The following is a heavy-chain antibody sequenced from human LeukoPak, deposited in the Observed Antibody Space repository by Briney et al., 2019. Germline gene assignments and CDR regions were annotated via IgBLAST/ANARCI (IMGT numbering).Heavy chain of an antibody. CDR3: ASHAGIAAAGRVFDY. D-gene: IGHD6-13*01. CDR2: TRNKADSYIA. V-gene: IGHV3-72*01. J-gene: IGHJ4*02. CDR1: GLTFSDHY. Sequence: GGSLRLSCAASGLTFSDHYMDWVRQAPGKGLEWVGRTRNKADSYIAEYAASVKGRFTISRDDSKNSLNLQMNSLKTEDTAVYFCASHAGIAAAGRVFDYWGQGTLVTVSS.